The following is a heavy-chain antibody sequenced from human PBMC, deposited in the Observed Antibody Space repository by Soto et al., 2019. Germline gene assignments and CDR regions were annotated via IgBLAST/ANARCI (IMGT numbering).Heavy chain of an antibody. J-gene: IGHJ4*02. Sequence: SETLSLTCTVSAGSSSSYYWSWIRQPPGKGLEWIGNIYNSGSTKCNPSLKSRVTISVDTSKNQFSLKLSSVTAADTAVYYCARSERSDSGYDWGYFDYWGQGTLVTVSS. CDR3: ARSERSDSGYDWGYFDY. D-gene: IGHD5-12*01. CDR1: AGSSSSYY. V-gene: IGHV4-59*01. CDR2: IYNSGST.